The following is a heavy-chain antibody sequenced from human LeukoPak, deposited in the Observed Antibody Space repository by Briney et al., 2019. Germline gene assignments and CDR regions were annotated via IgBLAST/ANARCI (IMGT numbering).Heavy chain of an antibody. CDR3: AKVFRWNYYGMDV. Sequence: GGSLRLSCAASGFTFDDYAMHWVRQAPGKGLEWVSGISWNSGSIGYADSVKGRFTISRDNAKNSLYLQMNSLRAEDTALYYCAKVFRWNYYGMDVWGQGTTVTVSS. CDR2: ISWNSGSI. V-gene: IGHV3-9*01. J-gene: IGHJ6*02. CDR1: GFTFDDYA. D-gene: IGHD5-24*01.